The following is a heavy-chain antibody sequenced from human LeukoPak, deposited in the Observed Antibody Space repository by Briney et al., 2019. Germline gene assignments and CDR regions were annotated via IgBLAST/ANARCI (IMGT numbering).Heavy chain of an antibody. CDR1: GYTFTGYY. CDR3: ARVPNNIVVVPAATPTPFDY. J-gene: IGHJ4*02. CDR2: INPNSGGT. V-gene: IGHV1-2*02. Sequence: GASVKVSCKASGYTFTGYYMHWVRQAPGQGLEWMGWINPNSGGTNYAQKFQGRVTMTRDTSISTAYMELSRLRSDDTAVYYCARVPNNIVVVPAATPTPFDYWGQGTLVTVSS. D-gene: IGHD2-2*01.